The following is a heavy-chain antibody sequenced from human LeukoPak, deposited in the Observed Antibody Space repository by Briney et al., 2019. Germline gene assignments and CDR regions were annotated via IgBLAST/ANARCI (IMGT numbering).Heavy chain of an antibody. CDR1: GGTFSSYA. D-gene: IGHD5-18*01. J-gene: IGHJ3*02. Sequence: ASVKVSCKASGGTFSSYAISWVRQAPGQGLEWMGGIIPIFGTANYAQKFQGRVTITADKSTSTAYMELSSLRSEDTAVYYCARGGGASRGIQLWLIPLDAFDIWGQGTMVTVSS. CDR3: ARGGGASRGIQLWLIPLDAFDI. CDR2: IIPIFGTA. V-gene: IGHV1-69*06.